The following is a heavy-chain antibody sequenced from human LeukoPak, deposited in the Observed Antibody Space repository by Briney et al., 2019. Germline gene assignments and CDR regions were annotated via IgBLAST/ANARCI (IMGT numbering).Heavy chain of an antibody. D-gene: IGHD2-8*01. CDR3: TAEKNGSPHY. Sequence: SETLSLTCAVYGGSFSGYYWSWIRQPPGKGLEWIGEISHSGSTNYNPSLKSRVTISLDMSKNEFSLTMSSVTAADTAVYFCTAEKNGSPHYWGQGTQVTVSS. V-gene: IGHV4-34*01. CDR1: GGSFSGYY. J-gene: IGHJ4*02. CDR2: ISHSGST.